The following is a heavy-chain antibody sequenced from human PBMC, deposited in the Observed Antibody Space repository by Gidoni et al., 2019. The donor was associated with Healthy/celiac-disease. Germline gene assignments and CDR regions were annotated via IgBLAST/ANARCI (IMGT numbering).Heavy chain of an antibody. J-gene: IGHJ4*02. CDR3: TRSIVGATDFDY. V-gene: IGHV3-73*02. CDR1: GFTFSGSA. D-gene: IGHD1-26*01. Sequence: EVQLVESGGGLVQPGGSLKLSCAASGFTFSGSAMHWVRQASGKGLGWVGRIRSKANSYATAYAASVKGRFTISRDDSKNTAYLQMNSLKTEDTAVYYCTRSIVGATDFDYWGQGTLVTVSS. CDR2: IRSKANSYAT.